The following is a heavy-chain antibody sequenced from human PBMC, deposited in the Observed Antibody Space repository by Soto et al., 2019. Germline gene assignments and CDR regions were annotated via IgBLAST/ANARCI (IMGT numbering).Heavy chain of an antibody. J-gene: IGHJ4*02. V-gene: IGHV3-23*01. CDR3: AKAPHSSSGYFDY. CDR2: ISGSGGST. D-gene: IGHD6-13*01. Sequence: GESLKISCAASGFTFSSYAMSWVRQAPGKGLEWVSAISGSGGSTYYADSVKGRFTISRDNSKNTLYLQMNSLRAEDTAVYYCAKAPHSSSGYFDYWGQGTLVTVSS. CDR1: GFTFSSYA.